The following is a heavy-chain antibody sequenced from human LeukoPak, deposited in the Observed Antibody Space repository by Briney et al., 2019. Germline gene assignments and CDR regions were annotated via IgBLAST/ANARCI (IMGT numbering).Heavy chain of an antibody. CDR2: IYSGGST. J-gene: IGHJ3*02. V-gene: IGHV3-66*01. Sequence: GGSLRLSCAAFGFTVSTSHMSWVRQAPGKGLEWVSIIYSGGSTYYADSVKGRFTISRDNSKNTLYLQMNSLRAEDTAVYYCARDRPLAGPYGAFDIWVQGTMVTVSS. D-gene: IGHD6-13*01. CDR3: ARDRPLAGPYGAFDI. CDR1: GFTVSTSH.